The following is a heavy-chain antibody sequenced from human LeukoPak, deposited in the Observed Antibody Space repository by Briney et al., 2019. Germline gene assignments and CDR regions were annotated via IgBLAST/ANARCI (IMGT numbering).Heavy chain of an antibody. CDR3: AAGTVTPYYYYGMDV. V-gene: IGHV1-58*02. D-gene: IGHD4-17*01. J-gene: IGHJ6*02. Sequence: SVKVSCKASGFTFTSSAMQWVRQARGQRLEWIGWIVVGSGNTNYAQKFQERVAITRDMSTSTAYMELSSLRSEDTAVYYCAAGTVTPYYYYGMDVWGQGTTVTVSS. CDR1: GFTFTSSA. CDR2: IVVGSGNT.